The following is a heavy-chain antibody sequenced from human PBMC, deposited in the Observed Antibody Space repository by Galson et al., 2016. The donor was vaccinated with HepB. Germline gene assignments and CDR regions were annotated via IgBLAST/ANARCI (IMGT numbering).Heavy chain of an antibody. D-gene: IGHD5-18*01. CDR3: ARTRGMVRSPYGIDY. Sequence: SLRLSCAASGFSIGIYAMNWVRQAPGKGLEWVAAISFDESTQYYADSVKGRFTISRDNSKITLHLQMTTLRPEDTAVYYCARTRGMVRSPYGIDYWGQGTLVTVSS. CDR1: GFSIGIYA. CDR2: ISFDESTQ. V-gene: IGHV3-30*04. J-gene: IGHJ4*02.